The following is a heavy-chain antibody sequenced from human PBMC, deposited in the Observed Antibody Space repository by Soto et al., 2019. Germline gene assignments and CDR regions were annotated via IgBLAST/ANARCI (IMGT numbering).Heavy chain of an antibody. Sequence: HTTLKESGPSLVKPRQHLTLTYTFSGLSLSTSGVGVGRILQPPGKALKWRALIYWNDDKRYTPSLKSMLTITKDTSKNQLVVTMPNMDPVDTATYYCAHRITMVRGAHFDCWGQGTLLTVSS. CDR2: IYWNDDK. CDR3: AHRITMVRGAHFDC. CDR1: GLSLSTSGVG. D-gene: IGHD3-10*01. V-gene: IGHV2-5*01. J-gene: IGHJ4*02.